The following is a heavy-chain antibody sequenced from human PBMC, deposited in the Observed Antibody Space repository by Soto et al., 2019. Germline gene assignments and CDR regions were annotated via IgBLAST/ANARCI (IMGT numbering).Heavy chain of an antibody. D-gene: IGHD2-2*01. V-gene: IGHV2-5*01. CDR1: GFSLTTSGVG. Sequence: SGPTLVNPTHTLTLTCTFSGFSLTTSGVGVGWIRQPPGKALEWLALIYWNDDKRYSPSLRGRLTITKDTSKNQVVLAMTNMDPVDKATYYCAHHTITPATNWFDPRGMGTLVTVSS. CDR3: AHHTITPATNWFDP. CDR2: IYWNDDK. J-gene: IGHJ5*02.